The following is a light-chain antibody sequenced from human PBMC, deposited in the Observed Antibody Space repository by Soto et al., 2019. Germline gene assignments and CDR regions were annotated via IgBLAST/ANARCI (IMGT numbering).Light chain of an antibody. V-gene: IGKV1-5*01. Sequence: DIQMTQSASTLSASVGGRVTITCRASHSITNRLAWYQQKPGKAPKVLICDASNLDSGGPSRFSGSGSGTEFTLTTGSLRPDEFATYYCQQYNSHTPWTFGQGTKVDIK. J-gene: IGKJ1*01. CDR1: HSITNR. CDR2: DAS. CDR3: QQYNSHTPWT.